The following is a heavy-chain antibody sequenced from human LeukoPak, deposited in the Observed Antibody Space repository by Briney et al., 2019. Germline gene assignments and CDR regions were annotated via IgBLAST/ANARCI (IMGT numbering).Heavy chain of an antibody. CDR3: ARHHYASGTPTPYYFDF. J-gene: IGHJ4*02. CDR2: IYYSGST. V-gene: IGHV4-59*01. CDR1: GGSLSGYY. D-gene: IGHD3-10*01. Sequence: SETLSLTCTVSGGSLSGYYWSWIRQPPGTELEWIGYIYYSGSTNYNPSLKSRVTMSVDRSKSQFSLKLSSVTAADTSLYYCARHHYASGTPTPYYFDFWGQGTLVTFSS.